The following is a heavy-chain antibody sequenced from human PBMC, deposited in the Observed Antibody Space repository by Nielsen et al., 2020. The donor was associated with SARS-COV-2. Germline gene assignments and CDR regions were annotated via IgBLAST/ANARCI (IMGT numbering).Heavy chain of an antibody. D-gene: IGHD1-26*01. J-gene: IGHJ3*02. CDR3: ARGRVGAFDI. CDR2: INSDGSST. V-gene: IGHV3-74*01. CDR1: GFTFSSYW. Sequence: GESLKISCAASGFTFSSYWMHWVRQAPGKGLVWVSRINSDGSSTSYADSVKGRFTISRDNAKNTLYLQMNSLRAEDTAVYYCARGRVGAFDIWGQGTMVTVSS.